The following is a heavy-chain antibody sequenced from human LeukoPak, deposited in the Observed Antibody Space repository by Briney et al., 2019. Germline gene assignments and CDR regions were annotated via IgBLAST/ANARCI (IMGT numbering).Heavy chain of an antibody. CDR3: ARRYCSGPTCPQIGY. J-gene: IGHJ4*02. V-gene: IGHV4-4*07. D-gene: IGHD2-15*01. CDR1: GGSISSYY. Sequence: ASETLSLTCTVSGGSISSYYWSWIRQPAGKGLEWIGRIYTSGGTYYNPSLKSRVTISVDTSKNQFSLKLTSVSAADTAVYYCARRYCSGPTCPQIGYWGQGTLVTVSS. CDR2: IYTSGGT.